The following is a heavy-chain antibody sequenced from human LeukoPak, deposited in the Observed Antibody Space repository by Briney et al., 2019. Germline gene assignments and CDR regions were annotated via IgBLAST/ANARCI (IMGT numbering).Heavy chain of an antibody. CDR3: AKVRAYSSGCLDY. CDR1: AFTFGDYA. V-gene: IGHV3-23*01. J-gene: IGHJ4*02. CDR2: ISGSGGST. D-gene: IGHD6-19*01. Sequence: GGSLRLSCTASAFTFGDYAMSWFRQAPGKGLEWVSAISGSGGSTYYADSVKGRFTISRDNSKNTLYLQMNSLRAEDTAVYYCAKVRAYSSGCLDYWGQGTLVTVSS.